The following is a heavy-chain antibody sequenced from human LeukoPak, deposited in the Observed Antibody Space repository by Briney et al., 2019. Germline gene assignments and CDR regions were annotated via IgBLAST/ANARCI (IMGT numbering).Heavy chain of an antibody. CDR2: ISGSGGST. CDR1: GFTFSSYA. J-gene: IGHJ4*02. D-gene: IGHD5-18*01. V-gene: IGHV3-23*01. CDR3: AKGGYSYGPFDY. Sequence: PGGSLRLSCAASGFTFSSYAMSWVRQAPGKGLEWASAISGSGGSTYYADSVKGRFTISRDNSKNTLYPQMNSLRAEDTAVYYSAKGGYSYGPFDYWGQGTLVTVSS.